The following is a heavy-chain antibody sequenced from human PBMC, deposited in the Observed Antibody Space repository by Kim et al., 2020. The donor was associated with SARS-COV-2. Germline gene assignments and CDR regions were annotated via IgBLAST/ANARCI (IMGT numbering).Heavy chain of an antibody. D-gene: IGHD3-22*01. Sequence: GGSLRLSCVASGFKFSRYAMNWVRQAPGMGLQWLSVISGSGSNTNYADPVKGRFIISRDNSKNTLFLQMNSLRAEDTAVYFCAKDRNYYDTSVHFYYYYGMDACGQGTTVTVSS. V-gene: IGHV3-23*01. CDR3: AKDRNYYDTSVHFYYYYGMDA. CDR2: ISGSGSNT. J-gene: IGHJ6*02. CDR1: GFKFSRYA.